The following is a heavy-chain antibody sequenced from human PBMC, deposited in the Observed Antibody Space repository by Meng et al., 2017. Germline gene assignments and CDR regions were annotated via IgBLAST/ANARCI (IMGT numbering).Heavy chain of an antibody. D-gene: IGHD5-18*01. CDR3: AKGGGYSYGYVAS. J-gene: IGHJ4*02. Sequence: GGSLRLSCAASGFTFSSYGMSWVRQAPGKGLEWVSAISGSGGNTYYADSVKGRFTISRDSSKNTLYLQMNSLRGEDTAVYHCAKGGGYSYGYVASWGQGTLVT. CDR1: GFTFSSYG. V-gene: IGHV3-23*01. CDR2: ISGSGGNT.